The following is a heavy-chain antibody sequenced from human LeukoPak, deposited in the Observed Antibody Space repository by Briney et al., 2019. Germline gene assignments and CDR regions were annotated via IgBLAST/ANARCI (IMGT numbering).Heavy chain of an antibody. J-gene: IGHJ4*02. Sequence: ASVKVSCKASGGTFSSYAISWVRQAPGQGLDWMGRIIPIFGTANYAQKFQGRVTITTDESTSTAYMELSSLTAEDTAVYYCARDRLWEGGYFDYWGQGTLVTVSS. D-gene: IGHD1-26*01. V-gene: IGHV1-69*05. CDR2: IIPIFGTA. CDR1: GGTFSSYA. CDR3: ARDRLWEGGYFDY.